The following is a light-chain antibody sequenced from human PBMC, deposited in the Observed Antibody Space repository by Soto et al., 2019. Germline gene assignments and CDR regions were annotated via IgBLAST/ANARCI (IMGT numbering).Light chain of an antibody. CDR3: QSYDSSLSGVV. J-gene: IGLJ2*01. V-gene: IGLV1-40*01. CDR2: VNS. Sequence: QAVVTQPPSVSGAPGQRVTISCTGSSSNIGAGYNVHWYQQLPGTAPKLLIYVNSNRPSGVPDRFSGSKSGTSASLAITGIQAEDEADYYCQSYDSSLSGVVFGGGTKLTVL. CDR1: SSNIGAGYN.